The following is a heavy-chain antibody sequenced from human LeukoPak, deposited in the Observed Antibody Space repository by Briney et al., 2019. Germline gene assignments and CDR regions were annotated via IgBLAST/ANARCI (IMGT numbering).Heavy chain of an antibody. CDR3: ARDIFPFGWLIAAACSPPDY. CDR2: INPNSGGT. V-gene: IGHV1-2*02. D-gene: IGHD6-13*01. J-gene: IGHJ4*02. CDR1: GYTFTGCY. Sequence: ASVKVSCKASGYTFTGCYMHWVRQAPGQGLEWMGWINPNSGGTNYAQKFQGRVTMTRDTSISTAYMELSRLRSDDTAVYYCARDIFPFGWLIAAACSPPDYWGQRTLVTVSS.